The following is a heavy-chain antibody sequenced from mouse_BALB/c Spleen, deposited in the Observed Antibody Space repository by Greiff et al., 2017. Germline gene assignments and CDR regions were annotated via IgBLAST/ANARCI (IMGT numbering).Heavy chain of an antibody. Sequence: EVHLVESGGGLVKPGGSLKLSCAASGFTFSSYAMSWVRQTPEKRLEWVASISSGGSTYYPDSVKGRFTISRDNARNILYLQMSSLRSEDTAMYYCARGRDGYYRAYYYAMDYWGQGTSVTVSS. D-gene: IGHD2-3*01. CDR1: GFTFSSYA. CDR3: ARGRDGYYRAYYYAMDY. CDR2: ISSGGST. J-gene: IGHJ4*01. V-gene: IGHV5-6-5*01.